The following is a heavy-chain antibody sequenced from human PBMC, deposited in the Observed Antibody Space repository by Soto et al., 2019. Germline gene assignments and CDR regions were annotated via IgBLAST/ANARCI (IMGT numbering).Heavy chain of an antibody. Sequence: GASVKVSCKASGYTFTGYGISWVRQAPGQGLEWMGWISAYNGNTNYAQKLQGRVTMTTDTSTSTAYMELRSLRSDDTAVYYCARDWVHDIVVVPAAMVQFDYWGQGILVTVS. V-gene: IGHV1-18*01. CDR2: ISAYNGNT. D-gene: IGHD2-2*01. CDR3: ARDWVHDIVVVPAAMVQFDY. J-gene: IGHJ4*02. CDR1: GYTFTGYG.